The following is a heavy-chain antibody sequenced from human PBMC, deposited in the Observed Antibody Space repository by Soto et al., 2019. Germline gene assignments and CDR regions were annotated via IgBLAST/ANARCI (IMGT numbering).Heavy chain of an antibody. D-gene: IGHD1-1*01. J-gene: IGHJ4*02. CDR3: ARAKPRTVLGFDY. CDR1: GYTFTSYG. Sequence: ASVKVSCKASGYTFTSYGISWLRQAPGQRPEWMGWVNPNIGNTHYARKFQGRVTLTRDTSIATAYMELVGLESDDSAFYFCARAKPRTVLGFDYWGQGTLVTVSS. CDR2: VNPNIGNT. V-gene: IGHV1-2*02.